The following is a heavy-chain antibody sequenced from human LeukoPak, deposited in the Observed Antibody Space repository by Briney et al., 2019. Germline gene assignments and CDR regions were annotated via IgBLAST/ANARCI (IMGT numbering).Heavy chain of an antibody. CDR3: ARAAPVYYYDSSGFNWFDP. D-gene: IGHD3-22*01. V-gene: IGHV1-2*02. CDR1: GYTFTGYY. Sequence: ASVTVSCKASGYTFTGYYMHWVRQAPGQGLAWMGWINPNSGGTNYAQKFQGRVTMTRDTSISTAYMELSRLGSDDTAVYYCARAAPVYYYDSSGFNWFDPWGQGTLVTVSS. J-gene: IGHJ5*02. CDR2: INPNSGGT.